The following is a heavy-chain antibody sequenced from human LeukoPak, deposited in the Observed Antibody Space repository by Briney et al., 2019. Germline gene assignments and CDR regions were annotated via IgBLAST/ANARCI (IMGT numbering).Heavy chain of an antibody. CDR2: INHSGST. CDR3: ARLQLRVAARHRPAPTWVIDY. CDR1: GGSFSGYY. V-gene: IGHV4-34*01. Sequence: SETLSLTCAVYGGSFSGYYWSWLRQPPGKGLEWIGEINHSGSTNYNPSLKSRVTISVDTSKNQFSLKLSSVTAADTAVYYCARLQLRVAARHRPAPTWVIDYWGQGTLVTVSS. D-gene: IGHD6-13*01. J-gene: IGHJ4*02.